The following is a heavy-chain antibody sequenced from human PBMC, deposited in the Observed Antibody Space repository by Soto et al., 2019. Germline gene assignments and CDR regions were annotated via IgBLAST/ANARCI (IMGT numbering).Heavy chain of an antibody. D-gene: IGHD5-12*01. J-gene: IGHJ5*02. CDR3: ARILSGYDRSYNWFDP. Sequence: GSGPTLVNPTETLTLTCTVSGFSLSNARMGVSWIRQPPGKALEWLAHIFSNDEKSYSTSLKSRLTISKDTSKSQVVLTMTNMDPVDTATYYCARILSGYDRSYNWFDPWGQGTLVTVSS. CDR1: GFSLSNARMG. CDR2: IFSNDEK. V-gene: IGHV2-26*01.